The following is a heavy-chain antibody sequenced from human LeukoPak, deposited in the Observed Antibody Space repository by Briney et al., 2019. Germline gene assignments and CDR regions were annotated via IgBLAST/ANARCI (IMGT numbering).Heavy chain of an antibody. CDR2: ISSSSSYI. V-gene: IGHV3-21*01. J-gene: IGHJ4*02. Sequence: GGSLRLSCAASGFTFSTYSMNWVRQAPEKGLEWVSSISSSSSYIYYADSVKGRFTISRDNAKNSLYLQMNSLRAEDTAVYYCARQTGIVGATSYFDYWGQGTLVTVSS. CDR1: GFTFSTYS. CDR3: ARQTGIVGATSYFDY. D-gene: IGHD1-26*01.